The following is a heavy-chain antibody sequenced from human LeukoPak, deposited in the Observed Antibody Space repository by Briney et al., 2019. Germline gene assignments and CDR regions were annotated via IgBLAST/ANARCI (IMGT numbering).Heavy chain of an antibody. D-gene: IGHD5-18*01. CDR1: GDSMSSYY. CDR2: IYYSGHT. J-gene: IGHJ4*02. Sequence: NASETLSLTCTVSGDSMSSYYWSWIRQPPGKGLEWIWYIYYSGHTNYNPSLKSRVTISVDTSKNQFSLKMRSVTAADTAVYYCARDRRDTSMVWDYWGQGTLVTVSS. V-gene: IGHV4-59*01. CDR3: ARDRRDTSMVWDY.